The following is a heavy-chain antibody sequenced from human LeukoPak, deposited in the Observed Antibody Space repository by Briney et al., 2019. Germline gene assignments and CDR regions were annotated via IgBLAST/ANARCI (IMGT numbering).Heavy chain of an antibody. J-gene: IGHJ4*02. CDR2: ISYDGSNK. V-gene: IGHV3-30-3*01. Sequence: SGGSLRLSCAASGFTFSSYAMHWVRQAPGKGLEWVAVISYDGSNKYYADSVKGRFTISRDNSKNTLYLQMNSLRAEDTAVYYCANLGATWLRGVIVDYWGQGTLVTVSS. D-gene: IGHD5-12*01. CDR3: ANLGATWLRGVIVDY. CDR1: GFTFSSYA.